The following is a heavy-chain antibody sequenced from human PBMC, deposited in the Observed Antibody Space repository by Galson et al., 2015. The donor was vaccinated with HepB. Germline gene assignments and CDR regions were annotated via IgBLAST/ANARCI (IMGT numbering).Heavy chain of an antibody. CDR2: IWHDGSNP. CDR3: ARETVIINWNYDL. J-gene: IGHJ2*01. D-gene: IGHD3-22*01. CDR1: GFPFSNYG. V-gene: IGHV3-33*01. Sequence: SLRLSCAASGFPFSNYGLHWVRQTPGKGLEWVGFIWHDGSNPHYSASVKGRFTISRDNSKNTLYLHMTSLGVEDTGIYYCARETVIINWNYDLWGRGASVTVSS.